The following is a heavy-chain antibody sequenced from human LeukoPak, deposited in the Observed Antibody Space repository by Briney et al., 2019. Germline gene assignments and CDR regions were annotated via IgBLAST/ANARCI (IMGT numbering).Heavy chain of an antibody. CDR2: MYLSGTT. J-gene: IGHJ4*02. V-gene: IGHV4-4*02. D-gene: IGHD3-22*01. Sequence: PSETLSLTCTVSGDSINSLDLWSWVRQPPGKGLEWIGEMYLSGTTHSNPSVKSRVTLSIDKSKNQFFLNLSSVTAADTAVYYCAGLVGRYSSGLYYYYFDYWGQGTLVTVSS. CDR3: AGLVGRYSSGLYYYYFDY. CDR1: GDSINSLDL.